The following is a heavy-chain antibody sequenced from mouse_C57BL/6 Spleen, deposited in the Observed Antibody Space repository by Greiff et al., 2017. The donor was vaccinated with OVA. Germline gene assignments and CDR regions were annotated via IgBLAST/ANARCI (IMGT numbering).Heavy chain of an antibody. CDR3: ARNAPLGRAMDY. CDR1: GFSLTSYG. D-gene: IGHD4-1*01. J-gene: IGHJ4*01. Sequence: VQLQQSGPGLVQPSQSLSITCTVSGFSLTSYGVHWVRQSPGKGLEWLGVRWCGGSTDYYAAFISRLRISKDNAKSQVFFKMNSLQADDTAIYYCARNAPLGRAMDYWGQGTSVTVSS. CDR2: RWCGGST. V-gene: IGHV2-2*01.